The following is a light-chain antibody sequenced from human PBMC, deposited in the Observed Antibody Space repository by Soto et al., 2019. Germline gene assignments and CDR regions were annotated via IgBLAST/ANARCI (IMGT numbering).Light chain of an antibody. Sequence: QSALTQPASVSGSPGQSITISCTGTSSDVGGYNHVSWYQRHPGKAPKLMIYDVSDRPSGVSNRFSGSKSGNTASLTISGLQAEDEADYYCSSSTSSTTHVLFGGGTKLIVL. CDR2: DVS. CDR3: SSSTSSTTHVL. J-gene: IGLJ2*01. V-gene: IGLV2-14*01. CDR1: SSDVGGYNH.